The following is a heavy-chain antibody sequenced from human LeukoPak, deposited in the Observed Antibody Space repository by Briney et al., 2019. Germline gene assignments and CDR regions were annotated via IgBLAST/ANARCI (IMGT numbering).Heavy chain of an antibody. CDR1: GYSTSSGYY. CDR2: IYHSGST. V-gene: IGHV4-38-2*01. D-gene: IGHD2-2*01. Sequence: SETLSLTCAVSGYSTSSGYYWGWIRQPPGKGLEWIGSIYHSGSTYYNPSLKSRVTISVDTSKNQFSLKLSSVTAADTAVYYCASPHCSSTSCLDAFDIWGQGTMVTVSS. CDR3: ASPHCSSTSCLDAFDI. J-gene: IGHJ3*02.